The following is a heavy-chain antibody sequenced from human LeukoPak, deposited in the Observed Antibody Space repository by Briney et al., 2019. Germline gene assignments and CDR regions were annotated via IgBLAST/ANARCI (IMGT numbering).Heavy chain of an antibody. D-gene: IGHD3-10*01. CDR3: ATDETGGYFEN. V-gene: IGHV3-7*01. J-gene: IGHJ4*02. CDR2: INLEGSKK. Sequence: GGSLRLSCAASGFTFSSYGMHWVRQARGKGLEWVANINLEGSKKYCVDSVRGRFTLSRDNAQTSLYLQMNSLRVEDTAVYYCATDETGGYFENWGQGTLVTVSS. CDR1: GFTFSSYG.